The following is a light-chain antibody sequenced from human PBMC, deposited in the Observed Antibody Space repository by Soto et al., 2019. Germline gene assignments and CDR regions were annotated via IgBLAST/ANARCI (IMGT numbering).Light chain of an antibody. CDR3: QQYAISPWT. CDR1: QTVRNNY. Sequence: EFVLTQSPGTLSFSPGERATLSCRASQTVRNNYLAWYQQKPGQAPRLLIYDASSRATGIPDRFSGGGSGTDFTLTISRLEPEDFAVYYCQQYAISPWTFGQGTKVDIK. CDR2: DAS. V-gene: IGKV3-20*01. J-gene: IGKJ1*01.